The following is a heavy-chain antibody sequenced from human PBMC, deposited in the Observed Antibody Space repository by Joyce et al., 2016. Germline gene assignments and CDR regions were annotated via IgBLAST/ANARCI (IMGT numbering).Heavy chain of an antibody. Sequence: QVQLVQSGAEVKKPGSSVKVSCKASGGTFSSYTISWVRQAPGQGLEWMGGIIPSFATANYAQKFQGRVKISADKSTNTAYMEMSSLRSEDTAVYYCASTHGRSSTCRLQDPFNWFDPWGQGTLVTVSS. CDR2: IIPSFATA. J-gene: IGHJ5*02. D-gene: IGHD2-2*01. V-gene: IGHV1-69*06. CDR3: ASTHGRSSTCRLQDPFNWFDP. CDR1: GGTFSSYT.